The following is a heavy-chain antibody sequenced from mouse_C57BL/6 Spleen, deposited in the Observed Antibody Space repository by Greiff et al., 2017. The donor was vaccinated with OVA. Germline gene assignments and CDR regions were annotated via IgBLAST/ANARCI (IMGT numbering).Heavy chain of an antibody. CDR1: GYTFTSYW. V-gene: IGHV1-55*01. J-gene: IGHJ4*01. CDR2: IYPGIGST. D-gene: IGHD2-4*01. CDR3: ARVPYDYDNTMDY. Sequence: VQLQQSGAELVKPGASVKLSCKASGYTFTSYWITWVKQRPGQGLEWIGDIYPGIGSTNYNEKFKSKATLTVDTSSSTAYMQLSSLTSEDSAVYYCARVPYDYDNTMDYWGQGTSVTVSS.